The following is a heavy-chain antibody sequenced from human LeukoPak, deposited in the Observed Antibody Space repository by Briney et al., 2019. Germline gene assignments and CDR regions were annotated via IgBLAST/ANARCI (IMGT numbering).Heavy chain of an antibody. J-gene: IGHJ4*02. V-gene: IGHV1-2*02. CDR3: ARGGGTISGVVDY. CDR1: GYTFTGYS. Sequence: ASVKVSCKASGYTFTGYSIHWVRQAPGQGLEWMGWFNPNSGGTNYAQKFQDRVTMTRDTSINTDYMELSRLRFDDTAVYYCARGGGTISGVVDYWGQGTLVTVSS. CDR2: FNPNSGGT. D-gene: IGHD3-3*01.